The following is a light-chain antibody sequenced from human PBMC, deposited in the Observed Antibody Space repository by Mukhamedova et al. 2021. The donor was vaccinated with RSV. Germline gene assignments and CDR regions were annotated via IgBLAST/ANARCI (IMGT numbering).Light chain of an antibody. V-gene: IGKV1-5*03. J-gene: IGKJ1*01. CDR3: QQYNSYWT. CDR2: KAS. Sequence: WYQRRVHGKAPKLLIYKASSLESGVPSRFSGSGSGTEFTITISSLQPDDFATYYCQQYNSYWTFGQGTKVEIK.